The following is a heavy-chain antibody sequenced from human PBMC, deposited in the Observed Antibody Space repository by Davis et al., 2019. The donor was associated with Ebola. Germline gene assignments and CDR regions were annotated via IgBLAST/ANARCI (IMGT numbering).Heavy chain of an antibody. CDR2: INQDDSDK. CDR3: ARVLSGTSYNFMDV. Sequence: GESLKISCAASGFSFSSYGMNWVRQAPGKGLEWVANINQDDSDKYYVDSVKGRFTISRDNAKNSLCLQMNSLRAEDTAVYYCARVLSGTSYNFMDVWGKGTTVTVSS. V-gene: IGHV3-7*03. J-gene: IGHJ6*03. D-gene: IGHD2-2*01. CDR1: GFSFSSYG.